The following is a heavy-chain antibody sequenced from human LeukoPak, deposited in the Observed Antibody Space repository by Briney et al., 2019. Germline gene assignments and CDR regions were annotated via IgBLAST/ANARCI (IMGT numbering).Heavy chain of an antibody. CDR3: AKLIQPRAPFDY. D-gene: IGHD5-18*01. V-gene: IGHV3-23*01. Sequence: HAGGSLRLSCAASGFTFSNYGMSWVRQAPGKGLEWVLAISDSGGSTYYADSVKGRFTISRDNSKNTLYLQMNSLRAEDTAVYYCAKLIQPRAPFDYWGQGTLVTVSS. CDR2: ISDSGGST. J-gene: IGHJ4*02. CDR1: GFTFSNYG.